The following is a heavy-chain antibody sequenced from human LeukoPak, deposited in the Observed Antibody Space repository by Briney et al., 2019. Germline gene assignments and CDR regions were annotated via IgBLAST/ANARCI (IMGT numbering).Heavy chain of an antibody. CDR3: ARGHPGTRSRNYFDY. CDR1: GGSISSYY. Sequence: SETLSLTCTLSGGSISSYYWSWIRQPPGKGLEWIGYIFYSGSTNYNPSLKSRVTISVDTSKNQFSLKLSSVTAADTAVYYCARGHPGTRSRNYFDYWGQGTLVTVSS. D-gene: IGHD1-1*01. CDR2: IFYSGST. J-gene: IGHJ4*02. V-gene: IGHV4-59*01.